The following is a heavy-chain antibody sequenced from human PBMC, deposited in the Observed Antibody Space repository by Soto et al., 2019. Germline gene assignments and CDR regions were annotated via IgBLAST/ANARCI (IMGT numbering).Heavy chain of an antibody. V-gene: IGHV3-23*01. Sequence: GGSLRLSCAASGFTFSSYAMSWVRQAPGKGLEWVSAISGSGGSTYYADSVKSRFTISRDNSKNTLYLQMNSLRAEDTAVYYCAKDLSGYDYSDYWGQGTLVTVSS. J-gene: IGHJ4*02. CDR1: GFTFSSYA. D-gene: IGHD5-12*01. CDR3: AKDLSGYDYSDY. CDR2: ISGSGGST.